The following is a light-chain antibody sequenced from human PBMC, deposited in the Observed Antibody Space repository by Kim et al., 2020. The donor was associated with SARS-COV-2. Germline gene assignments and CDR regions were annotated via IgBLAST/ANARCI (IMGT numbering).Light chain of an antibody. V-gene: IGLV3-1*01. CDR1: RLGDKY. CDR2: QDN. CDR3: QAWDSSTHNYV. J-gene: IGLJ1*01. Sequence: PGQTASITCSGYRLGDKYVSWYQQRPGQSPVVVIYQDNHRPSGIPERFSGSNSANTATLTISGTQAMDEADYYCQAWDSSTHNYVFGAGTKVTVL.